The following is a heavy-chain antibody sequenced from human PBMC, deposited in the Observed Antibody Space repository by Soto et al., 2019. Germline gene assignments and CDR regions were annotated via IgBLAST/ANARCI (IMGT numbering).Heavy chain of an antibody. CDR2: IYYSGST. D-gene: IGHD3-22*01. Sequence: LSLTCTVSGGSISSGGCYWSWIRQHPGKGLEWIGYIYYSGSTYYNPSLKSRVTISVDTSKNQFSLKLSSVTAADTAVYYCARDASGLHYYDSSGYHRASYGMDVWGQGTTVTVSS. CDR3: ARDASGLHYYDSSGYHRASYGMDV. CDR1: GGSISSGGCY. V-gene: IGHV4-31*03. J-gene: IGHJ6*02.